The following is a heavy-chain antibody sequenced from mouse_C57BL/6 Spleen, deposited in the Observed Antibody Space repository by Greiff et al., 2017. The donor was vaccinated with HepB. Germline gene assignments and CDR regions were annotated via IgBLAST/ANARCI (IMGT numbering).Heavy chain of an antibody. J-gene: IGHJ3*01. V-gene: IGHV1-20*01. CDR1: GYSFTGYF. CDR2: INPYNGDT. CDR3: ARGSDYDGGFAY. D-gene: IGHD2-4*01. Sequence: VQLQQSGPELVKPGDSVKISCKASGYSFTGYFMNWVMQSHGKSLEWIGRINPYNGDTFYNQKFKGKATLTVDKSSSTAHMELRSLTSEDSAVYYCARGSDYDGGFAYWGQGTLVTVSA.